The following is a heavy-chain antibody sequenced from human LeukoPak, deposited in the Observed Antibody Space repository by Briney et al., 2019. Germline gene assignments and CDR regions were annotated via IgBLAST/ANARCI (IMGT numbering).Heavy chain of an antibody. CDR2: ITRSNYI. Sequence: GGSLRLSCAASGFTFSSYSMNWVRQAPGKGLEWVSSITRSNYIYYADSVKGRFTISRDNAKNSLYLQMNSLRAEDTAVYYRARGYGDYWMGDYWGQGTLVTVSS. CDR3: ARGYGDYWMGDY. V-gene: IGHV3-21*01. D-gene: IGHD4-17*01. J-gene: IGHJ4*02. CDR1: GFTFSSYS.